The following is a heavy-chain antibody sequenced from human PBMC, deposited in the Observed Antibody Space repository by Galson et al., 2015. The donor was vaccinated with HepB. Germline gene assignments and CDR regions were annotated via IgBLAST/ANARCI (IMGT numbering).Heavy chain of an antibody. CDR1: GFTFSGSA. Sequence: SLRLSCAASGFTFSGSAMHWVRQASGKGLEWVGRIRSKANSYATAYAASVKGRFTISRDDSKNTAYLQMNSLKTEDTAVYYCTRQDIVVVPAALYYYYGMDVWGQGTTVTVSS. D-gene: IGHD2-2*01. J-gene: IGHJ6*02. CDR3: TRQDIVVVPAALYYYYGMDV. V-gene: IGHV3-73*01. CDR2: IRSKANSYAT.